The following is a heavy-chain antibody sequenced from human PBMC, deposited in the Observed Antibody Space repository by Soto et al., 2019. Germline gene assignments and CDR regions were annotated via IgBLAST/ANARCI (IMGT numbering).Heavy chain of an antibody. D-gene: IGHD6-19*01. Sequence: PXGSLILSCAAAGFTISTYWMHWVRQAPGKGLVWVSRINSDESSTSYVDSVKGRFTISRDNAKNTLYLQMNSLRAEDTAVYYCARGIAVAGTGWFDHWGQGNLVTVSS. V-gene: IGHV3-74*01. CDR1: GFTISTYW. CDR2: INSDESST. CDR3: ARGIAVAGTGWFDH. J-gene: IGHJ5*02.